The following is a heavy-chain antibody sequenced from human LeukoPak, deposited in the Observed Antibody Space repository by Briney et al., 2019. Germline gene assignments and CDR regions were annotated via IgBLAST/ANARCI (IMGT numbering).Heavy chain of an antibody. J-gene: IGHJ4*02. CDR1: GFTFSHYA. CDR2: ISYDGSHQ. D-gene: IGHD1-26*01. Sequence: QTGGSLRLSCAASGFTFSHYAMHWVRQAPGKGLEWVAVISYDGSHQYSADSMKGRLSISRDNSRHTLYLQMNSLRPEDTAVYYCARARNGTLKYWGQGTLVIVSS. CDR3: ARARNGTLKY. V-gene: IGHV3-30*01.